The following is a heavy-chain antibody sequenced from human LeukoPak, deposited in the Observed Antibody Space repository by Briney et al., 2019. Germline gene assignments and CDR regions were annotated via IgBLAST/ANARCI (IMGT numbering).Heavy chain of an antibody. J-gene: IGHJ3*02. CDR2: IYPGDSDT. V-gene: IGHV5-51*01. D-gene: IGHD3-16*02. CDR3: ARLRYGQNKDAFDI. Sequence: PGESLKISCKGSGYSFTSYWIGWVRQMPGKGLEWMGIIYPGDSDTSYSPSFQGQVTISVDKSISTAYLQGSSLKASDTAMYYCARLRYGQNKDAFDIWGQGTMVTVSS. CDR1: GYSFTSYW.